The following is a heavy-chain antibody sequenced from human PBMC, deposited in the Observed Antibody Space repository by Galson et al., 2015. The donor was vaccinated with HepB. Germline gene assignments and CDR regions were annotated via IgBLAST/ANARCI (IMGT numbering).Heavy chain of an antibody. V-gene: IGHV4-30-4*01. CDR2: IYYSGST. CDR3: ARVHRLVAVAPYFDY. D-gene: IGHD6-19*01. CDR1: GGSISSGDYY. J-gene: IGHJ4*02. Sequence: LSLTCTVSGGSISSGDYYWSWIRQPPGKGLEWIGYIYYSGSTYYNPSLKSRVTISVDTSKNQFSLKLSSVTAADTAVYYCARVHRLVAVAPYFDYWGQGTLITVSS.